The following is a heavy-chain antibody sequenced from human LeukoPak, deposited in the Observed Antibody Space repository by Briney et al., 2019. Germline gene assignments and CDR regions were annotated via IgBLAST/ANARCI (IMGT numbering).Heavy chain of an antibody. J-gene: IGHJ6*02. D-gene: IGHD5-18*01. CDR2: INHSGST. CDR1: GGSFSGYY. V-gene: IGHV4-34*01. CDR3: ARGPSYGRYYYYGMDV. Sequence: SETLSLTCAVYGGSFSGYYWSWIRQPPGKGLEWIREINHSGSTNYNPSLKSRVTIAVDTSKNQFSLKLSSVTAADTAVYYCARGPSYGRYYYYGMDVWGQGTTVTVSS.